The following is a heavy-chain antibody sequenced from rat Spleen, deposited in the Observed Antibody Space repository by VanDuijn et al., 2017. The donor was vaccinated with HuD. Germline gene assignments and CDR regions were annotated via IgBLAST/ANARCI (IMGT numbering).Heavy chain of an antibody. D-gene: IGHD1-1*01. J-gene: IGHJ3*01. Sequence: EVLLQESGPGLVKPSQSLSLTCSVTFYSITSSYRWNWIRKFPGNKLEWMGYLNSAGSTYYNPSLRSRISITRDTSKNQFFLQVNSVTTEDTATYYCARFPIYYYSALFDYWGQGTLVTVSS. V-gene: IGHV3-3*01. CDR1: FYSITSSYR. CDR3: ARFPIYYYSALFDY. CDR2: LNSAGST.